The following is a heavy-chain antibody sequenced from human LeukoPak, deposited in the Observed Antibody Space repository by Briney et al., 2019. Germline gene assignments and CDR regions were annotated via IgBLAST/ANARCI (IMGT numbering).Heavy chain of an antibody. J-gene: IGHJ4*02. CDR1: GFTFSNHN. V-gene: IGHV3-21*01. CDR3: ARYLGDYVWGSYRYPDY. D-gene: IGHD3-16*02. Sequence: GGSLRLSCEASGFTFSNHNMNWVRQAPGKGLEWVSSINSRSNYIYYADSVKGRFTISRDNAKESLYLQMNSLRAEDTAVYYCARYLGDYVWGSYRYPDYWGQGTLVTVSS. CDR2: INSRSNYI.